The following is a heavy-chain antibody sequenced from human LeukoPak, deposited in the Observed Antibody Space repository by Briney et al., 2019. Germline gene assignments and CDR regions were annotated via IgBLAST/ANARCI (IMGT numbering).Heavy chain of an antibody. D-gene: IGHD3-22*01. CDR3: ATAQLYYYDSSGPPNWYFDL. CDR2: IKQDGSEK. V-gene: IGHV3-7*01. CDR1: GFTFSSYW. Sequence: PGGSLRLSCAASGFTFSSYWMSWVRQAPGKGLEWVANIKQDGSEKYYVDSVKGRFTISRDNAKNSLYLQMNSLRAEDTAVYYRATAQLYYYDSSGPPNWYFDLWGRGTLVTVSS. J-gene: IGHJ2*01.